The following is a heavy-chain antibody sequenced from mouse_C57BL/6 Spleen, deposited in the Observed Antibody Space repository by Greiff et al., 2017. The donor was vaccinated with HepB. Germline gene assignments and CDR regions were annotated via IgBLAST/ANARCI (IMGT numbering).Heavy chain of an antibody. CDR3: AKSHYGSSSYFDY. CDR2: IWRGGST. J-gene: IGHJ2*01. CDR1: GFSLTSFG. Sequence: QVQLQQSGPVLVQPSQSLSITCTVSGFSLTSFGVHWVRQSPGKGLEWLGVIWRGGSTDYNAAFMSRLSITKDNSKSQVFFKMNSLQADDTAIFYCAKSHYGSSSYFDYWGQGTTLTVSS. D-gene: IGHD1-1*01. V-gene: IGHV2-5*01.